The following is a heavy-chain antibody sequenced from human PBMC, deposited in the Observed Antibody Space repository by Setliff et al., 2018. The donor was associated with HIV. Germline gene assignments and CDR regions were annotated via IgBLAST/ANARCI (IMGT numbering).Heavy chain of an antibody. CDR1: GDSINYKY. CDR3: ARQGAVTGHSFDY. CDR2: IFYSGST. D-gene: IGHD6-19*01. J-gene: IGHJ4*02. V-gene: IGHV4-59*08. Sequence: SETLSLTCTVSGDSINYKYWSWIRQSPGKGLEWIGYIFYSGSTNYNPSLKSRVTISVDTSKNQFSLKLSSVTAADTAVYYCARQGAVTGHSFDYWGQGALVTVSS.